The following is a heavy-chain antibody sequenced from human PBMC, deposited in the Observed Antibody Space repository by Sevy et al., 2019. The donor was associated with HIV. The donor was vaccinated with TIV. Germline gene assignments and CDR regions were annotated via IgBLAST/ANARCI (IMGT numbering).Heavy chain of an antibody. D-gene: IGHD3-16*01. CDR3: ARDHVKDGKGGDYYYHAMDV. J-gene: IGHJ6*02. CDR2: ISGSDDSGGNDTI. CDR1: GFTLSDYY. Sequence: GGSLRLSCTASGFTLSDYYMSWIRQAPGKGLQWISYISGSDDSGGNDTIYYADSVKGRFIISRDKAKNSLYLQMSSLRADDTAVYYCARDHVKDGKGGDYYYHAMDVWGRGTTVTVSS. V-gene: IGHV3-11*01.